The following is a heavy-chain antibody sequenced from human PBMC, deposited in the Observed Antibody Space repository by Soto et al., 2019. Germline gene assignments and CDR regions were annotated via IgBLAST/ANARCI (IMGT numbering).Heavy chain of an antibody. V-gene: IGHV3-33*01. CDR2: IWYDGSKE. J-gene: IGHJ6*03. CDR3: ARDSGGDYHNYYMDV. CDR1: GFTFSSYA. Sequence: GGSLRLSCAASGFTFSSYAMHWVRQTPGKGLEWVAIIWYDGSKENYADSVKGRFTISRDNSKNTLYLQLNSLRVEDTAVYYCARDSGGDYHNYYMDVWGIGTTVTVSS. D-gene: IGHD4-17*01.